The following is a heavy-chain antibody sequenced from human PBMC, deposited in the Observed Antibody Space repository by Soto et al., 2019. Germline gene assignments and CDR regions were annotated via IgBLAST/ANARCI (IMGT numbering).Heavy chain of an antibody. CDR2: IWYDGSNK. Sequence: QVQLVESGGGVVQPGRSLRLSCAASGFTFSSYGMHWVRQAPGKGLEWVAVIWYDGSNKYYADSVKGRFTISRDNSKNTLYLKMNSLRAEDTAVYYCARSGYYDSSDPLGNVYYYYGMDVWGQGTTVTVSS. CDR3: ARSGYYDSSDPLGNVYYYYGMDV. V-gene: IGHV3-33*01. J-gene: IGHJ6*02. CDR1: GFTFSSYG. D-gene: IGHD3-22*01.